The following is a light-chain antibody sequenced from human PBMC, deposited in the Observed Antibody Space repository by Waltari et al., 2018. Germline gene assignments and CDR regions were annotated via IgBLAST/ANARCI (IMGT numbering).Light chain of an antibody. Sequence: NFMLTQPHSVSESPGKTVTISCTGSGGSVASNLVQWYQQRPGSAPSSVIYEDNQRPSGVPDRFSGSIDRSSNSASLTISGLKTEDEADYYCQSSDSNNHVVFGGGTKLTVL. CDR3: QSSDSNNHVV. V-gene: IGLV6-57*02. CDR1: GGSVASNL. CDR2: EDN. J-gene: IGLJ2*01.